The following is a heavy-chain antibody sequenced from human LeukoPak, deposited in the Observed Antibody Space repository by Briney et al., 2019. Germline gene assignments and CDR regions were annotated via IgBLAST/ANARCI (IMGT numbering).Heavy chain of an antibody. D-gene: IGHD1-14*01. V-gene: IGHV4-4*02. CDR2: IHRSGSP. Sequence: PSETLSLTCTVPLDSTTSNFWSWVRQPPGKGLEWIGEIHRSGSPNYNPSLQSRVTIPIDRSRNQIALELSSVTAADTAVYYCAREILGGFNPGAYWGQGTLVTVSS. CDR1: LDSTTSNF. CDR3: AREILGGFNPGAY. J-gene: IGHJ4*02.